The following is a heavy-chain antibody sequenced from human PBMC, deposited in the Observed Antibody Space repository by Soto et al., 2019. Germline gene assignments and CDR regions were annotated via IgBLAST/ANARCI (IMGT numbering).Heavy chain of an antibody. Sequence: QVQLVQSGGEVKKPGASVNISCKATGYTFISYSITWVRQAPGQGLEWMGWISTYNGNTKYAQSLQGRVTLTRDTSTNTAFMEIRGLRSDDTAIYYCAREGAHSTGWYDYFDQWAREPSSPSPQ. V-gene: IGHV1-18*04. J-gene: IGHJ4*02. CDR3: AREGAHSTGWYDYFDQ. CDR2: ISTYNGNT. CDR1: GYTFISYS. D-gene: IGHD6-13*01.